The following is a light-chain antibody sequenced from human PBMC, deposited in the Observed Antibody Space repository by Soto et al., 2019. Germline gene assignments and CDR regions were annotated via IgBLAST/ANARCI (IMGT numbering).Light chain of an antibody. CDR3: QSYASSLSVV. CDR1: SSNIGAGYD. CDR2: GNS. J-gene: IGLJ2*01. V-gene: IGLV1-40*01. Sequence: QSVLTQPPSESGAPGQRVTISCTGSSSNIGAGYDVHWYQQLPGTAPKLLIYGNSNRPSGVPDRFSGAKSGTSASLAITGLQAEDEADYYCQSYASSLSVVFGGGTQLTVL.